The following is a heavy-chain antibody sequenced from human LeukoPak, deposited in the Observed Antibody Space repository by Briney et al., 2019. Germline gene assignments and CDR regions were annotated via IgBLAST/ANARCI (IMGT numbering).Heavy chain of an antibody. J-gene: IGHJ4*02. D-gene: IGHD3-10*01. Sequence: PSETLSLTCTVSGGSISSSDYYWSWIRQPPGKGLEWIGYINYSGNTYYNPSLKSRVTISVDTSKNQFSLKLTSVTAADTAVYYCATTRWRFGDPGDYWGQGALVTVSS. CDR1: GGSISSSDYY. V-gene: IGHV4-30-4*01. CDR2: INYSGNT. CDR3: ATTRWRFGDPGDY.